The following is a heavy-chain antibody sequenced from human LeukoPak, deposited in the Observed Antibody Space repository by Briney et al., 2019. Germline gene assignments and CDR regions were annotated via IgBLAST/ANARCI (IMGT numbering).Heavy chain of an antibody. V-gene: IGHV4-39*07. CDR2: IYYSGST. CDR3: ARGPRFGELLWHWFDP. J-gene: IGHJ5*02. D-gene: IGHD3-10*01. CDR1: GGSISSSSYY. Sequence: SETLSLTCTVSGGSISSSSYYWGWIRQPPGKGLEWIGSIYYSGSTYYNPSLKSRVTISVDTSKNQFSLKLHSVTAADTAVYCARGPRFGELLWHWFDPWGQGTLVTVSS.